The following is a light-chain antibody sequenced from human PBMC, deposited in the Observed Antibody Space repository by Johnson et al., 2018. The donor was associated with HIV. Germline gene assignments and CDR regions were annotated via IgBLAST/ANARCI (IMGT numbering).Light chain of an antibody. CDR1: SSNIGNNY. Sequence: QSVLTQPPSVSAAPGQKVTISCSGSSSNIGNNYVSWYQQLPGTAPKLLIYDNNKRPSGIPDRFSGSKSGTSATLGITGIQTGDEADYYCGTWDTSLSAGVFGPGTKVSVL. CDR2: DNN. CDR3: GTWDTSLSAGV. J-gene: IGLJ1*01. V-gene: IGLV1-51*01.